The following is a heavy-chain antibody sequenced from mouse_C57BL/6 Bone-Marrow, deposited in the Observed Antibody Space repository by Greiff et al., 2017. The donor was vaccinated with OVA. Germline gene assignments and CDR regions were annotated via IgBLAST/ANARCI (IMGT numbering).Heavy chain of an antibody. CDR2: INPGTGGT. Sequence: VQLQQSGPELVKPGASVKISCKASGYSFTGYYMNWVKQSPEKSLEWIGEINPGTGGTTYNQKFKAKATLTVDKPSSTAYMQLSSLTSEDSAVYDSARASGTSTRAWFAYWGQGTLVTVSA. V-gene: IGHV1-42*01. CDR1: GYSFTGYY. D-gene: IGHD3-3*01. CDR3: ARASGTSTRAWFAY. J-gene: IGHJ3*01.